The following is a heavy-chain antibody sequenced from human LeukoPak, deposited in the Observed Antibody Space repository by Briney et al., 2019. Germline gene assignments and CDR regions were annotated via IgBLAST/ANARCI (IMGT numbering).Heavy chain of an antibody. Sequence: AGGSLRLSCAASGFTFSNYAVHWVRQAPGKGLEWVAVISYDGSNKNFADSVKGRFTISRDNSKNTLYLQMNSLRAEDTAVYYCARLKAVAGPGPFDYWGQGTLVTVSS. J-gene: IGHJ4*02. CDR3: ARLKAVAGPGPFDY. V-gene: IGHV3-30*04. CDR1: GFTFSNYA. D-gene: IGHD6-19*01. CDR2: ISYDGSNK.